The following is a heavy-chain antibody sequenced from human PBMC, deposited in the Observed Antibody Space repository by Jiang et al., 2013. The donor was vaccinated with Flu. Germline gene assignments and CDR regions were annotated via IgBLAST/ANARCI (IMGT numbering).Heavy chain of an antibody. CDR2: SWNSGSI. D-gene: IGHD6-19*01. CDR1: GFTFDDYA. V-gene: IGHV3-9*01. J-gene: IGHJ6*02. Sequence: CAASGFTFDDYAMHWVRASSREGPGVGLRYSWNSGSIGYADSVKGRFTISRDNAKNSLYLQMNSLRAEDTALYYCARGVAVAPAGGMDVWGQGTTVTVSS. CDR3: ARGVAVAPAGGMDV.